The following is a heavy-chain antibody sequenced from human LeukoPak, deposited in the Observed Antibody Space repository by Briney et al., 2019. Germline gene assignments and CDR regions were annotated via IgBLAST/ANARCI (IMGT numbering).Heavy chain of an antibody. CDR1: GGSIGSYY. D-gene: IGHD5-12*01. V-gene: IGHV4-59*01. Sequence: KSSETLSLTCTVSGGSIGSYYCTWVRQPPGKGLEWIGFVQGGGSTDYNPSLKSRVTMSIDASRNQFSLKLNSVTAADTAVYYCVGWKYRPDPNYYWGQGILVTVSS. CDR2: VQGGGST. CDR3: VGWKYRPDPNYY. J-gene: IGHJ4*02.